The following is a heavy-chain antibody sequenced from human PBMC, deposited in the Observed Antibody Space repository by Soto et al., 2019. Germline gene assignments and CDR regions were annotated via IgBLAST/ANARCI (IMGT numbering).Heavy chain of an antibody. CDR1: GGSVSSYA. J-gene: IGHJ6*02. V-gene: IGHV1-69*13. CDR2: IIPIFGTA. Sequence: SVKVSCKASGGSVSSYAISWVRQAPGQGLEWMGGIIPIFGTANYAQKFQGRVTITADESTSTAYMELSSLRSEDTAVYYCARAGWRTGGYYYGMDVWGQGTTVTVSS. CDR3: ARAGWRTGGYYYGMDV. D-gene: IGHD2-15*01.